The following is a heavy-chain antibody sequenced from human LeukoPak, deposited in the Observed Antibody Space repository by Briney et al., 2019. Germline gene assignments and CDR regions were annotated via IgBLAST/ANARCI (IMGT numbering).Heavy chain of an antibody. D-gene: IGHD4-17*01. J-gene: IGHJ4*02. CDR2: ISGSDYST. Sequence: GGSLRLSCAASGFTVSSNYMSWVRQAPGKGLEWVSAISGSDYSTYYADSVKGRFTISRDTSKNTLYLQMNSLRAEDTAVYYCAKLAVTTFHYFDYWGQGTLVTVSS. CDR1: GFTVSSNY. V-gene: IGHV3-23*01. CDR3: AKLAVTTFHYFDY.